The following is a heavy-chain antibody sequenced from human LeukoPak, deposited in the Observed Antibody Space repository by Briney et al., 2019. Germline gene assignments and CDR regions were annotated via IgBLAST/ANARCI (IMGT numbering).Heavy chain of an antibody. D-gene: IGHD3-22*01. CDR3: ARGLYTMIVVAPNDAFDI. CDR2: INPNSGGT. Sequence: ASVKVSCKASGYTFTSYYMHWVRQAPGQGLEWMGWINPNSGGTNYAQKFQGRVTMTRDTSISTAYMELSRLRSDDTAVYYCARGLYTMIVVAPNDAFDIWGQGTMATVSS. CDR1: GYTFTSYY. V-gene: IGHV1-2*02. J-gene: IGHJ3*02.